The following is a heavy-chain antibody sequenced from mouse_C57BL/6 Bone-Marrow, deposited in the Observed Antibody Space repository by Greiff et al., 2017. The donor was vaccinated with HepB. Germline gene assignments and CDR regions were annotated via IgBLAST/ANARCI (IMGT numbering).Heavy chain of an antibody. CDR3: ARRLRRLYWYFDV. Sequence: EVKLVESGGGLVQPGESLKLSCESNEYEFPSHDMSWVRKTPEKRLELVAAINSDGGSTYYPDTMERRFIISRDNTKKTLYLQMSSLRSEDTALYYGARRLRRLYWYFDVWGTGTTVTVSS. J-gene: IGHJ1*03. CDR1: EYEFPSHD. CDR2: INSDGGST. D-gene: IGHD2-12*01. V-gene: IGHV5-2*03.